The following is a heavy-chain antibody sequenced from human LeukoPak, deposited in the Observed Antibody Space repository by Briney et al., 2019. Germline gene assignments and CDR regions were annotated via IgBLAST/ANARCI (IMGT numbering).Heavy chain of an antibody. CDR3: AKDLEYYYDSSGYYYDY. J-gene: IGHJ4*02. CDR1: GFTFSSYS. Sequence: GGSLRLSCAASGFTFSSYSMNWVRQAPGKGLEWVSSISSSSSYIYYADSVKGRFTISRDNSKNTLYLQMNSLRAGDTAVYYCAKDLEYYYDSSGYYYDYWGQGTLVTVSS. V-gene: IGHV3-21*04. D-gene: IGHD3-22*01. CDR2: ISSSSSYI.